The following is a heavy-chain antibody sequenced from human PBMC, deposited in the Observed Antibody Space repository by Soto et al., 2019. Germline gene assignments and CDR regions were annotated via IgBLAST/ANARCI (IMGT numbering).Heavy chain of an antibody. V-gene: IGHV4-39*01. CDR1: RRPISSSLYF. CDR3: ARPYYFASSGYVY. CDR2: IYYSGST. J-gene: IGHJ4*02. Sequence: DNLTGTFAFPRRPISSSLYFWGWISQHPGKGLEWIGSIYYSGSTYYNPSLKSRVTISVDTSKNQFSLKLSSVTAADTAVYYCARPYYFASSGYVYWCQ. D-gene: IGHD3-22*01.